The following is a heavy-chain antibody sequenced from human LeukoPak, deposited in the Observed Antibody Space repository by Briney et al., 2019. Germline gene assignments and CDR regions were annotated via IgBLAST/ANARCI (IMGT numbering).Heavy chain of an antibody. D-gene: IGHD5-12*01. J-gene: IGHJ4*02. CDR3: ARAGGGEWLRYDDY. V-gene: IGHV1-2*02. Sequence: ASVKVSCKASGYTFTGYYMHWVRQAPGQGLEWMGWINPNSGGTNYAQKFQGRVTMTRDTSISTAYMELSRLRSDDTAVYYCARAGGGEWLRYDDYWGQGTLVTVSS. CDR2: INPNSGGT. CDR1: GYTFTGYY.